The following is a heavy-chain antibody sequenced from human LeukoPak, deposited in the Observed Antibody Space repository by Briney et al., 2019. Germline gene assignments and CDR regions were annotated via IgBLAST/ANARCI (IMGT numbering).Heavy chain of an antibody. V-gene: IGHV1-18*01. D-gene: IGHD3-10*01. CDR3: ARGLNYYGSGTPITFDI. CDR2: ISAYNSNT. CDR1: GGTFSSYA. J-gene: IGHJ3*02. Sequence: ASVKVSCKASGGTFSSYAISWVRQAPGQGLEWMGWISAYNSNTNYAQKLQGRVTMTTDTSTSTAYMELRSLRSDDTAVYYCARGLNYYGSGTPITFDIWGQGTMVTVSS.